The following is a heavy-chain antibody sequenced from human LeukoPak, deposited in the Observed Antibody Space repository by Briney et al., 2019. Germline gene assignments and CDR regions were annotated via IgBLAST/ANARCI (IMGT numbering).Heavy chain of an antibody. CDR1: GFTFSTYT. CDR2: ISSSSSYI. J-gene: IGHJ6*03. Sequence: PGGSLRLSCAASGFTFSTYTMVWVRQAPGKGLEWVSSISSSSSYIFNADSVKGRFTISRDNSKNTLYLQMNSLRAEDTAVYYCAKVGQPLWYYYMDVWGKGATVTVSS. CDR3: AKVGQPLWYYYMDV. V-gene: IGHV3-21*01. D-gene: IGHD2-21*01.